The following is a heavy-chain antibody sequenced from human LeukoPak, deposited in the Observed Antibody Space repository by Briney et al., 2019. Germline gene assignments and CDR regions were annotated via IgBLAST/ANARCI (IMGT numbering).Heavy chain of an antibody. V-gene: IGHV4-39*07. D-gene: IGHD3-22*01. CDR3: ARDLGYYDSSGYYYSRGPGAQDDAFDI. Sequence: SETLSLTCTVSGGSISSSSYYWGWIRQPLGKGLEWIGSIYYSGSTYYNPSLKSRVTISVDTSKNQFSLKLSSVTAADTAVYYCARDLGYYDSSGYYYSRGPGAQDDAFDIWGQRTMVTVSS. CDR2: IYYSGST. J-gene: IGHJ3*02. CDR1: GGSISSSSYY.